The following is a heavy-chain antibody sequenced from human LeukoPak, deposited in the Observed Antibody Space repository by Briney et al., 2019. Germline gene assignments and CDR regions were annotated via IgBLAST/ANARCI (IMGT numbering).Heavy chain of an antibody. CDR2: IYYSGST. CDR1: GGSISSYY. CDR3: ARHRVRGYKSALDY. D-gene: IGHD5-18*01. Sequence: PSETLSLTCTVSGGSISSYYWSWIRQPPGKGLEWIGYIYYSGSTNYNPSLKSRVTISVDTSKNQFSLKLSSVTAADTAVYYCARHRVRGYKSALDYWGQGTLVTVSS. V-gene: IGHV4-59*08. J-gene: IGHJ4*02.